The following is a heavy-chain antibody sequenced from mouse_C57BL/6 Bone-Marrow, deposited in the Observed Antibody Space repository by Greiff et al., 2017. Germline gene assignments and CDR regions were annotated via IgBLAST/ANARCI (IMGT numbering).Heavy chain of an antibody. V-gene: IGHV1-55*01. Sequence: VQLQQPGAELVKPGASVKMSCKASGYTFTSYWITWVKQRPGQGLEWIGDIYPGSGSTNYNEKFKGKATLTVDTSSSTAYMQLSSLTSEDSAVYYCARLDLIYYYGSGYFDVWGTGTTVTVSS. CDR1: GYTFTSYW. J-gene: IGHJ1*03. CDR3: ARLDLIYYYGSGYFDV. CDR2: IYPGSGST. D-gene: IGHD1-1*01.